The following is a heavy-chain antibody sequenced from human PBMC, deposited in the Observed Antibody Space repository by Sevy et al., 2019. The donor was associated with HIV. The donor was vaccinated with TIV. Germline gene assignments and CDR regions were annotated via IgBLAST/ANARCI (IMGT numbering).Heavy chain of an antibody. J-gene: IGHJ4*01. Sequence: GGCLRLSCAASGFAFSSHAMHWVRQAPGKGLEWVAVISYDGTETFYAASVEGRFTISRDNSKNMLSLQINSLRPEDTAVYYCARDGGHSIKWYPLYWGHGTLVTVSS. CDR3: ARDGGHSIKWYPLY. CDR1: GFAFSSHA. V-gene: IGHV3-30-3*01. CDR2: ISYDGTET. D-gene: IGHD6-13*01.